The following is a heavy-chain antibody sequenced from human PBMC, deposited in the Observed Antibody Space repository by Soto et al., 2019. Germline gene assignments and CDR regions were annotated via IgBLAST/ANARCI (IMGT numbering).Heavy chain of an antibody. Sequence: HPGGSRRLPCEASGVALYTYAMPWVRQAPGKGLEWVALISSDGTKKHLADSVKGRFTISRDNSKRFVYLQMKSVRGEDTAVYYCAKAVAAAYYYHYYGMDVWGQGTTVTVSS. CDR2: ISSDGTKK. D-gene: IGHD6-13*01. CDR3: AKAVAAAYYYHYYGMDV. J-gene: IGHJ6*02. V-gene: IGHV3-30-3*01. CDR1: GVALYTYA.